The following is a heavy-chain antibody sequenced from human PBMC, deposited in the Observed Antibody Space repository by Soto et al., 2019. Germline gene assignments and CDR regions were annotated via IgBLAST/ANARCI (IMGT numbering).Heavy chain of an antibody. J-gene: IGHJ6*02. CDR1: GYSFTSYW. CDR2: IDPSDSYT. V-gene: IGHV5-10-1*01. CDR3: ARHENSNHYYYGMDV. D-gene: IGHD4-4*01. Sequence: PGESLKISCKGSGYSFTSYWISWVRQMPGKGLEWMGRIDPSDSYTNYSPSFQGHVTISADKSISTAYLQWSSLKASDTAMYYCARHENSNHYYYGMDVWGQGTTVTV.